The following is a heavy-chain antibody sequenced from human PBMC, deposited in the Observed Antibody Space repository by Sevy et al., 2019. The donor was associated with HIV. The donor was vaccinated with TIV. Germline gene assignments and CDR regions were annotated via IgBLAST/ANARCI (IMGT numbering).Heavy chain of an antibody. CDR2: IRSKAYGGTT. CDR1: GFTFGDYA. V-gene: IGHV3-49*04. CDR3: TRVVVVVPAAIRGAFDI. D-gene: IGHD2-2*02. J-gene: IGHJ3*02. Sequence: GALRLSCTASGFTFGDYAMSWVRQAPGKGLEWVGFIRSKAYGGTTEYAASVKGRFTISRDDSKSIAYLQMNSLKTEDTAVYYCTRVVVVVPAAIRGAFDIWGQWTMVTVSS.